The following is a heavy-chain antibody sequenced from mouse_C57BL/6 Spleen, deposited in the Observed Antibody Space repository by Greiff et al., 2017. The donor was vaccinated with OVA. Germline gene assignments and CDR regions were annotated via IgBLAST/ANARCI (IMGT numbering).Heavy chain of an antibody. D-gene: IGHD2-5*01. CDR3: ARHASYYSNFCDY. J-gene: IGHJ2*01. CDR2: IWSDGST. CDR1: GFSLTSYG. V-gene: IGHV2-6-1*01. Sequence: QVHVKQSGPGLVAPSQSLSITCTVSGFSLTSYGVHWVRQPPGKGLEWLVVIWSDGSTTYNSALKSRLSISKDNSKSQVFLKMNSLQTDDTAMYYCARHASYYSNFCDYWGQGTTLTVSS.